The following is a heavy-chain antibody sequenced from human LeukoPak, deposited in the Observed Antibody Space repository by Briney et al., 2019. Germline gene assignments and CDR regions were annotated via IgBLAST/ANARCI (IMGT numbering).Heavy chain of an antibody. D-gene: IGHD3/OR15-3a*01. J-gene: IGHJ4*02. Sequence: PGGAQRLSCAASGFTFNTYWMHWVRQAPGKGLVWVSDINPEGITSNYAGSVRGRFTISRDNAQNTLYLQMDGLRAEDTGIYYCVFFYTGLKIPYWGQGALVTVS. V-gene: IGHV3-74*01. CDR1: GFTFNTYW. CDR2: INPEGITS. CDR3: VFFYTGLKIPY.